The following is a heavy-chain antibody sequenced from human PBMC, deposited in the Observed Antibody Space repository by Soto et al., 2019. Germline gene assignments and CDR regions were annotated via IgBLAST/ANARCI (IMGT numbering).Heavy chain of an antibody. D-gene: IGHD5-18*01. V-gene: IGHV3-30-3*01. CDR1: GFTFSSYS. CDR2: ISYDGSNK. Sequence: LRLSCAASGFTFSSYSMHWVRQAPGKGLEWVAVISYDGSNKYYADSVKGRFTISRDNSKNTLYLQMNSLRAEDTAVYYCASYVDTAMDVGTLDYWGQGTLVTVSS. J-gene: IGHJ4*02. CDR3: ASYVDTAMDVGTLDY.